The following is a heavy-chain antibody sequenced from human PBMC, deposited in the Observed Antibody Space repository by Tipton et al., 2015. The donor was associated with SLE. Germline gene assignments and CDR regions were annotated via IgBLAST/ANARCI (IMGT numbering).Heavy chain of an antibody. Sequence: TLSLTCTVSGGSISSSSYYWGWIRQPPGKGLEGIGSIYYSGSTYYSPSLKSRVTISVDTSKNQFSLKLSSVTAADTAVYYCARDLLGYYYGSGSYSRYFDLWGRGTLVTVSS. J-gene: IGHJ2*01. CDR2: IYYSGST. D-gene: IGHD3-10*01. CDR1: GGSISSSSYY. V-gene: IGHV4-39*07. CDR3: ARDLLGYYYGSGSYSRYFDL.